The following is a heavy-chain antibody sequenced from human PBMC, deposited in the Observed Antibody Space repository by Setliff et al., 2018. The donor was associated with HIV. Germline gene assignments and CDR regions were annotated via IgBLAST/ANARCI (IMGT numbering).Heavy chain of an antibody. CDR1: GESFSGYY. J-gene: IGHJ4*02. D-gene: IGHD6-19*01. Sequence: PSETLSLTCAFYGESFSGYYWTWIRQSPGKGLEWIGEINHSGSTNYNPPLKSRVTISVDTSKNQFSLRLSSVTAADTAVYYCARQGAVTGHAFDSWGPGALVTVS. CDR3: ARQGAVTGHAFDS. CDR2: INHSGST. V-gene: IGHV4-34*01.